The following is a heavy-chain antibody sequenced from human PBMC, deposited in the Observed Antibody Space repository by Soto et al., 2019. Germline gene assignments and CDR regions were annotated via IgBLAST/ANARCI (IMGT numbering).Heavy chain of an antibody. CDR2: ISGSGGST. J-gene: IGHJ4*02. Sequence: EVQLLESGGGLVQPGGSLRLSCEASGFTFSSYAMSWVRQAPGKGLEWVSAISGSGGSTYYADSVKGRFTISRDNSKNTLYLQMNSLRAEDTAVYYCAGLRSGSYSRAFDYWGQGTLVTVSS. D-gene: IGHD1-26*01. CDR3: AGLRSGSYSRAFDY. CDR1: GFTFSSYA. V-gene: IGHV3-23*01.